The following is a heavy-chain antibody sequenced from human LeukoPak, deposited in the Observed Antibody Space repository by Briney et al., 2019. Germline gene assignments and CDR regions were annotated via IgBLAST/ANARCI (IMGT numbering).Heavy chain of an antibody. Sequence: PSETLSLTCAVYGGSFSGYSWSWIRQPPGKGLEWIGYMYHSGTTHYNPSLKSRVTISVDRSKNQFSLKLSSVTAADTAVYYCVRGYYYDSSGYWVRAFDIWGQGTLVTVSS. D-gene: IGHD3-22*01. J-gene: IGHJ3*02. CDR3: VRGYYYDSSGYWVRAFDI. CDR1: GGSFSGYS. CDR2: MYHSGTT. V-gene: IGHV4-30-2*01.